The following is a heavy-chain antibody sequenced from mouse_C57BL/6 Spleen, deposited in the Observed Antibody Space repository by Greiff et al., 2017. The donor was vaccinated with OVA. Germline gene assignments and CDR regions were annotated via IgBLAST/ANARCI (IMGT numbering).Heavy chain of an antibody. CDR1: GYTFTSYW. J-gene: IGHJ4*01. V-gene: IGHV1-64*01. Sequence: QVQLQQPGAELVKPGASVKLSCKASGYTFTSYWMHWVKQRPGQGLEWIGMIHPNSGSTNYNEKFKSKATLTVDKSSSTAYMQLSSLTSEDSAVYYCARIVATPLCAMDYWGQGTSVTVSS. CDR3: ARIVATPLCAMDY. CDR2: IHPNSGST. D-gene: IGHD1-1*01.